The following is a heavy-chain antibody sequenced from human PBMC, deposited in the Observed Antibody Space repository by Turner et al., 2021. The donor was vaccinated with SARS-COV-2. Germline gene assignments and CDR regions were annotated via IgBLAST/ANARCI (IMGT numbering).Heavy chain of an antibody. Sequence: QLQLQESAPGLVKPSETLSLTCTVSCGSISSSSYYWGWLRQPPGKGLEWIGSMYYSGSTYYNPSLKCGVTIPVDTSKTQFSLKLSSGTAADTAVYYCARSSSWISNWFEPWGQGTLVTVSS. D-gene: IGHD6-13*01. V-gene: IGHV4-39*01. J-gene: IGHJ5*02. CDR3: ARSSSWISNWFEP. CDR2: MYYSGST. CDR1: CGSISSSSYY.